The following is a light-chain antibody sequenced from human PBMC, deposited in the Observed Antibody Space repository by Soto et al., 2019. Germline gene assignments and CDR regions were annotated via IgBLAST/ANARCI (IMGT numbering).Light chain of an antibody. J-gene: IGKJ5*01. Sequence: VQLTQSPSFLSASVGDRVTITCRASQGISTSLAWYQQKPGKAPNLLIYAASTLQSGVPSRFSGSGSGTEFTLTISSLQPEDFATYYCQQSYRTPPITFGQGTRLEIK. CDR3: QQSYRTPPIT. CDR2: AAS. V-gene: IGKV1-9*01. CDR1: QGISTS.